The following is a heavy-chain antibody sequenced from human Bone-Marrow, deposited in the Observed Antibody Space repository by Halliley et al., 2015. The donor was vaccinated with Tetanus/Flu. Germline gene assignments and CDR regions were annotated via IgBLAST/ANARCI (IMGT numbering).Heavy chain of an antibody. CDR2: HDGRDE. J-gene: IGHJ6*02. Sequence: HDGRDEYYADSVKGRFTISRDNSKNTLNLQMNSLRTEDTAEYYCVKDVGHRPGRLAGYGMDVWGQGTRITVSS. CDR3: VKDVGHRPGRLAGYGMDV. V-gene: IGHV3-30*18. D-gene: IGHD1-26*01.